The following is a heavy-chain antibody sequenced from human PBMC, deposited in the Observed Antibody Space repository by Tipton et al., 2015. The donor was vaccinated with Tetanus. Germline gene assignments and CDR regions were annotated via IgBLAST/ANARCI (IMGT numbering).Heavy chain of an antibody. J-gene: IGHJ6*02. V-gene: IGHV3-23*01. Sequence: SLRLSCAASGFYFPVYAVSWVRQVPGKGLEWVSSISGSGDRTYYSDSVEGRFTISRDNSANRLFLQMNSLKADDTAVYYCAGGRSHHRGMDIWGLGTTVTVSS. D-gene: IGHD4-17*01. CDR3: AGGRSHHRGMDI. CDR2: ISGSGDRT. CDR1: GFYFPVYA.